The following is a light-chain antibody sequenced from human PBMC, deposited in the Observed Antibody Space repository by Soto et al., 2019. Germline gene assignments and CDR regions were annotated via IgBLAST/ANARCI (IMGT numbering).Light chain of an antibody. V-gene: IGKV3-15*01. Sequence: EIVMTQSPATLSVSPGERATLSCRASQSVSSNLAWYQQKPGQAPRLLIYGASTRATGIPARFSGSGSGTEFTLTISSLQSEDFAVYYCQHYNNWHPALTFGGGTKVESK. CDR2: GAS. CDR3: QHYNNWHPALT. CDR1: QSVSSN. J-gene: IGKJ4*01.